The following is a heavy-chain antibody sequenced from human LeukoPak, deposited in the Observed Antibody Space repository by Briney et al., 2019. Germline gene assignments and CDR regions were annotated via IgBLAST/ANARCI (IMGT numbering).Heavy chain of an antibody. CDR1: GPTFSSYA. J-gene: IGHJ4*02. CDR3: AKGRDPYYFDY. Sequence: GGSLRLSCAASGPTFSSYAMSWVRQAPGKGLEWVSAISGSGGSTYYADSVKGRFTISRDNSKNTLYLQMNSLRADDTAVYYCAKGRDPYYFDYWGQGTLVTVSS. V-gene: IGHV3-23*01. CDR2: ISGSGGST.